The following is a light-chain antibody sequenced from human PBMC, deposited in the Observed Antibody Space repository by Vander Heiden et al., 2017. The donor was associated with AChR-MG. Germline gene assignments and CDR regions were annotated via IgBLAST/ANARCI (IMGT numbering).Light chain of an antibody. Sequence: SYVLTLPPSASAAPGKTARITGRGNNIGSKSVHWYQQKPGQAPMLVIYYDSDRPSGIPERFSGSNSGNTATLTISRVEAGDEADYYCQVWDSSSDHVVFGGGTKLTVL. CDR3: QVWDSSSDHVV. V-gene: IGLV3-21*04. CDR1: NIGSKS. J-gene: IGLJ2*01. CDR2: YDS.